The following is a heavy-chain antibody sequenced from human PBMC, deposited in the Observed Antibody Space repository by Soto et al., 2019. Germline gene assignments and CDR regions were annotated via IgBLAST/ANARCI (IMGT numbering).Heavy chain of an antibody. J-gene: IGHJ5*02. V-gene: IGHV3-11*06. Sequence: QVQLVESGGGLVKPGGSLRLSCAASGFTFSDYYMSWIRQAPGKGLEWVSYISSSSSYTNYADSVKGRFTISRDNAKNSLYLQMSSLRAEDTAVYYCARERRVTIFGVVDGWFDPWGQGTLVTVSS. CDR3: ARERRVTIFGVVDGWFDP. CDR1: GFTFSDYY. CDR2: ISSSSSYT. D-gene: IGHD3-3*01.